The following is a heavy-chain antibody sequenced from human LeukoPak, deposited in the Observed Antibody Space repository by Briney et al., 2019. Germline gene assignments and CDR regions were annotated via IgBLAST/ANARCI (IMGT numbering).Heavy chain of an antibody. D-gene: IGHD6-19*01. Sequence: PSETLSLTCGVYGGSFSDYYWSWIRQPPGKGLEWIGEINHSGNTNYNPSLKSRVTISVDTSKNQFSLKLRSVTAADTAVYYCARQWPTAFDYWGQGTLVTVSS. CDR1: GGSFSDYY. J-gene: IGHJ4*02. CDR2: INHSGNT. CDR3: ARQWPTAFDY. V-gene: IGHV4-34*01.